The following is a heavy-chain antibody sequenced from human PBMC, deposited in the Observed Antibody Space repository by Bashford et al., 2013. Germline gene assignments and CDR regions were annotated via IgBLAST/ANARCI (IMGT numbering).Heavy chain of an antibody. Sequence: SETLSLTCNVSGGSFRNYYWSWIRQPPGKGLEWIGYIYYSGSTNYNPSVNSRVTISLDTSKNQFSLKLTSVTAADTAVYYCARTGTTGSWFDLWGQGTPVTVSS. J-gene: IGHJ5*02. D-gene: IGHD1-1*01. CDR3: ARTGTTGSWFDL. V-gene: IGHV4-59*01. CDR1: GGSFRNYY. CDR2: IYYSGST.